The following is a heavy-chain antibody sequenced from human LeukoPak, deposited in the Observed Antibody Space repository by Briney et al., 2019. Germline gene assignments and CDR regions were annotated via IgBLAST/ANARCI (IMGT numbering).Heavy chain of an antibody. D-gene: IGHD2-15*01. CDR3: ARNFIVVVVAATHNWFDP. V-gene: IGHV4-39*01. Sequence: PSETLSLTCTVSGGSISSSSYYWGWIRQPPGKGLEWIGSIYYSGSTYYNPSLKSRVTISVDTSKNQFSLKLSSVTAADTAVCYCARNFIVVVVAATHNWFDPWGQGTLVTVSS. CDR2: IYYSGST. CDR1: GGSISSSSYY. J-gene: IGHJ5*02.